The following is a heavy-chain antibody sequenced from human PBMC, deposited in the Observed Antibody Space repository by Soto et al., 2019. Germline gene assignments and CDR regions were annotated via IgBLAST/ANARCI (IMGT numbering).Heavy chain of an antibody. CDR3: ATKYYDSSGSWTIFDY. V-gene: IGHV4-38-2*02. Sequence: SETLSLTCTVSGYSISSGYHWAWIRQPPGKGLEWLGSVHYSGNTYYNPSLKSRLTISVDKSKNQFSLKLSSVTAADTAVYYCATKYYDSSGSWTIFDYWGQGTLVTVSS. CDR1: GYSISSGYH. J-gene: IGHJ4*02. CDR2: VHYSGNT. D-gene: IGHD3-22*01.